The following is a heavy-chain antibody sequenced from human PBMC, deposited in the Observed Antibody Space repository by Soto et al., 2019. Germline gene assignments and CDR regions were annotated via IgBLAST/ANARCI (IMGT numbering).Heavy chain of an antibody. V-gene: IGHV4-39*01. J-gene: IGHJ4*02. CDR1: GGSISSSSYY. CDR3: ACGGSYVLRGYFDY. CDR2: IYYSGST. Sequence: PSETLSLTCTVSGGSISSSSYYWGWIRQPPGKGLEWIGSIYYSGSTYYNPSLKSRVTISVDTSKNQFSLKLSSVTAADTAVYYCACGGSYVLRGYFDYWGQGTLVTVSS. D-gene: IGHD1-26*01.